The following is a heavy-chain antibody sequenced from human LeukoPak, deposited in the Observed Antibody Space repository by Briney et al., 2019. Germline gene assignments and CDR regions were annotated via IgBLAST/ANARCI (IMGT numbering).Heavy chain of an antibody. CDR2: IFNDGTT. D-gene: IGHD1-26*01. Sequence: GGSLRLSCAASGFTVSSNYMSWVRQAPGKGLEWVSVIFNDGTTYYADSVKGRFTISRDNSKNTTYLQMNSLRVDDMAVYYCAREGNTGSQEGMDVWGQGTTVTVSS. J-gene: IGHJ6*02. CDR3: AREGNTGSQEGMDV. V-gene: IGHV3-53*01. CDR1: GFTVSSNY.